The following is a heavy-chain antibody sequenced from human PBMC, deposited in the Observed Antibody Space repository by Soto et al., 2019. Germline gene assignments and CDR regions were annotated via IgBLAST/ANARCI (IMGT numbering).Heavy chain of an antibody. CDR2: SCIRKT. CDR1: GYTFTSYG. CDR3: ARDIDWNLDC. D-gene: IGHD1-1*01. J-gene: IGHJ4*02. Sequence: QVQVVQSGDEVKKPGASVRVSCKTSGYTFTSYGISWVRQAPGQGLEWVGWSCIRKTNYAQKFQGRVTMTADTSTSTAYMELTSLRSDDTAVDYCARDIDWNLDCWGQGTQVTVSA. V-gene: IGHV1-18*01.